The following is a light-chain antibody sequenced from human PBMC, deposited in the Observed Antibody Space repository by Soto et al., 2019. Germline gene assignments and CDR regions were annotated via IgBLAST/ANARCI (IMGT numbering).Light chain of an antibody. Sequence: EIVLTQSPVTLSLSPGERATLSCRASESVSSKLVWYQQKPGQAPRLLIYGASSRATGIPDRFSGSGSGTDFTLTISRLEPEDFAVYYCQQYGSSGTFGQGTKVDI. V-gene: IGKV3-20*01. CDR1: ESVSSK. CDR2: GAS. J-gene: IGKJ1*01. CDR3: QQYGSSGT.